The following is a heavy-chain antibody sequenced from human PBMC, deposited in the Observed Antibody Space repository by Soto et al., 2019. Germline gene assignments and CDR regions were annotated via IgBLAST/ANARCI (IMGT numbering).Heavy chain of an antibody. V-gene: IGHV3-48*01. CDR3: AGDGILRFLEWLSLMDV. CDR1: GFTFSSYS. CDR2: ISSSSSTI. Sequence: GGSLRLSCAASGFTFSSYSMNWVRQAPGKGLEWVSYISSSSSTIYYADSVKGRFTISRDNAKNSLYLQMNSLRAEDTAVYYGAGDGILRFLEWLSLMDVWGKGTTVTVSS. D-gene: IGHD3-3*01. J-gene: IGHJ6*03.